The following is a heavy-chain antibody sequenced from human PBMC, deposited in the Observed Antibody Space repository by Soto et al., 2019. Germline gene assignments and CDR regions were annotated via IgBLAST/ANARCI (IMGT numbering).Heavy chain of an antibody. CDR1: GYTFTNYN. V-gene: IGHV1-8*01. D-gene: IGHD6-6*01. CDR3: ARAEPYSTSSPFDY. Sequence: QVQLVQSGAEVKKPGASVKVSCKTSGYTFTNYNINWVRQATGQGLEWMGWMNPNSGNTGYAQKLQGRVTMTRNTSTPTAYMELSSLRSGDTAVYYCARAEPYSTSSPFDYWGQGTLVTVSS. CDR2: MNPNSGNT. J-gene: IGHJ4*02.